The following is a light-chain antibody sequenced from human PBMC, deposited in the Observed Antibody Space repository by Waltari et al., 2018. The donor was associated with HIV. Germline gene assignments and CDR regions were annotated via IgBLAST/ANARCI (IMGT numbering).Light chain of an antibody. V-gene: IGLV2-23*02. J-gene: IGLJ1*01. Sequence: QASLTQAASGAGLPGQSDTIPRTGPSSDFGPFNLVSWSQQPPGEAPKLILFEVSERPSGVSSRFSGSKSGNTASLTISGLQAEDEADYYCCSYANSSTSFYVFGSGTKVTVL. CDR3: CSYANSSTSFYV. CDR1: SSDFGPFNL. CDR2: EVS.